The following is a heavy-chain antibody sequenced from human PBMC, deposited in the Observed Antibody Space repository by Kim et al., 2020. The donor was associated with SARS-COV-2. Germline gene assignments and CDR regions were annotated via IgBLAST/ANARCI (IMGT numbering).Heavy chain of an antibody. J-gene: IGHJ5*02. Sequence: SITNYADAVGGRFTITRDNARSTLYLQMNSLGAEDTALYYCARDLSGSEDLWGQGTLVTVSS. CDR2: SIT. D-gene: IGHD5-12*01. V-gene: IGHV3-74*01. CDR3: ARDLSGSEDL.